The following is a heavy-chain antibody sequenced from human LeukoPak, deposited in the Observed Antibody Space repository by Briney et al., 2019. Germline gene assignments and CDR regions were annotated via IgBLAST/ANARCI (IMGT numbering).Heavy chain of an antibody. CDR1: GFTFSSYA. CDR2: ISGSGGST. V-gene: IGHV3-23*01. D-gene: IGHD3-10*02. J-gene: IGHJ6*04. CDR3: AELGITMIGGV. Sequence: GGSLRLSCAASGFTFSSYAMSWVRQAPGKGLEWVSVISGSGGSTYYADSVKGRFTISRDNAKNSLYLQMNSLRAEDTAVYYCAELGITMIGGVWGKGTTVTISS.